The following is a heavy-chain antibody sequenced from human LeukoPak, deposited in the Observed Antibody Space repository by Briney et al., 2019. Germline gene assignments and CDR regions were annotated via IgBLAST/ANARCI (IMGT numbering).Heavy chain of an antibody. D-gene: IGHD2-2*01. V-gene: IGHV3-30*02. CDR2: IQTDGSDK. J-gene: IGHJ4*02. CDR1: GIDFRASG. Sequence: GGSLRLSCAASGIDFRASGMHWVRQAPGMGLEWVTFIQTDGSDKYYAASVAGRFTVSRDNSKNTVYLHMNSLRPDDTALYYCAREGGTVVVGRFDYWGQGTLVTVSS. CDR3: AREGGTVVVGRFDY.